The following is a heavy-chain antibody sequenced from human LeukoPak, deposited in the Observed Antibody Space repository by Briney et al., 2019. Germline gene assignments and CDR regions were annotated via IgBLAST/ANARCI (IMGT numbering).Heavy chain of an antibody. CDR2: IYYSGST. J-gene: IGHJ4*02. CDR1: GGSISSYY. Sequence: SETLSLTCTVSGGSISSYYWSWLRQPPGKGLEWIGYIYYSGSTNYNPSLKSRVTISVDTSKNQFSLKLSSVTAADTAVYYCAREKQLWVDYWGQGTLVTVSS. CDR3: AREKQLWVDY. V-gene: IGHV4-59*01. D-gene: IGHD5-18*01.